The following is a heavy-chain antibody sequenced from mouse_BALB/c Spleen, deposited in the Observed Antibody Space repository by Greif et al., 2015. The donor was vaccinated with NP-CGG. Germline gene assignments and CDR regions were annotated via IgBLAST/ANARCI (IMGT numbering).Heavy chain of an antibody. J-gene: IGHJ2*01. Sequence: EVKLVESGGGLVKPGGSLKLSCAASGFAFSSYDMSWVRQTPEKRLEWVATISSGGSYTYYPDSVKGRFTISRDNARNTLYLQMSSLRSEDTALYYCARHGTGTAFDYWGQGTTLTVSS. CDR1: GFAFSSYD. CDR2: ISSGGSYT. V-gene: IGHV5-9*02. CDR3: ARHGTGTAFDY. D-gene: IGHD3-3*01.